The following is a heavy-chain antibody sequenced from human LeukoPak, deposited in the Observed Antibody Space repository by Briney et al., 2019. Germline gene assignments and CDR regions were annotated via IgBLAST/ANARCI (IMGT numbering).Heavy chain of an antibody. V-gene: IGHV3-48*03. D-gene: IGHD1-26*01. CDR2: ISSSGSTL. J-gene: IGHJ4*02. Sequence: GGSLRLSCAASGFTFSSYEMNWVRQAPGKGLELVSYISSSGSTLYYADSVKGRFTSSRDNAKNSLYLQMNSLRAEDTAVYYCAREKVGAILWGQGTLVTVSS. CDR1: GFTFSSYE. CDR3: AREKVGAIL.